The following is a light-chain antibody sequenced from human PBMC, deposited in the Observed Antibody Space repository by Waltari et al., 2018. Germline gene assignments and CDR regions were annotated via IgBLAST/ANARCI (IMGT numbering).Light chain of an antibody. CDR3: QQLHSYPVT. Sequence: AVQLTQSPSSLSASVGDRVTITCRASQAISSAFAWYQQKPGKAPNLLIYDASNLESGVPSRFSGSGSGTHFTLTISSLQPADFATYYCQQLHSYPVTFGGGTKVETK. J-gene: IGKJ4*01. CDR1: QAISSA. V-gene: IGKV1-13*02. CDR2: DAS.